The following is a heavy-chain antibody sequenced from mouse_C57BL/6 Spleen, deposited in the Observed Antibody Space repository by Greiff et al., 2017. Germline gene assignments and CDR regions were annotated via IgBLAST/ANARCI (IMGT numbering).Heavy chain of an antibody. CDR3: ARSGDSNDY. CDR2: IPPNSGST. CDR1: GYTFTSYW. D-gene: IGHD2-5*01. Sequence: QVQLQQPGAELVKPGASVKLSCKASGYTFTSYWMHWVKQRPGQGLEWIGMIPPNSGSTNYNEKFKSKATLTVDKSSSTAYMQLSSLTSEDSAVYYCARSGDSNDYWGQGTTLTVSS. V-gene: IGHV1-64*01. J-gene: IGHJ2*01.